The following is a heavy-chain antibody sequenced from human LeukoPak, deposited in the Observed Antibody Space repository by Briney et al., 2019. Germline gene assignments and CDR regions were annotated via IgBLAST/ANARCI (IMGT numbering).Heavy chain of an antibody. V-gene: IGHV4-61*02. CDR1: GGSISSGSYY. Sequence: PSQTLSLTCTVSGGSISSGSYYWSWIRQPAGKGLEWIGRIYTSGSTNYNPSLKSRVTISVDTSKNQFSLKLSSVTAADTAVYYCARRSIAARTFDYWGQGTLVTVSS. CDR3: ARRSIAARTFDY. D-gene: IGHD6-6*01. J-gene: IGHJ4*02. CDR2: IYTSGST.